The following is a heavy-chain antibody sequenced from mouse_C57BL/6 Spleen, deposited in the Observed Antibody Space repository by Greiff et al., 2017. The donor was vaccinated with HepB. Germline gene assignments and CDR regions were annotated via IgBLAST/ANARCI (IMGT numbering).Heavy chain of an antibody. CDR2: IDPEDGDT. J-gene: IGHJ4*01. CDR3: TTPYSNYYAMDY. D-gene: IGHD2-5*01. V-gene: IGHV14-1*01. CDR1: GFNIKDYY. Sequence: VHVKQSGAELVRPGASVKLSCTASGFNIKDYYMHWVKQRPEQGLEWIGRIDPEDGDTEYAPKFQGKATMTADTSSNTAYLQLSSLTSEDTAVYYCTTPYSNYYAMDYWGQGTSVTVSS.